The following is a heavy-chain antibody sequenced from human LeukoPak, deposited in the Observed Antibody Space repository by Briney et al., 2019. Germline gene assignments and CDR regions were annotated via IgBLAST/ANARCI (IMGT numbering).Heavy chain of an antibody. V-gene: IGHV4-39*07. D-gene: IGHD3-22*01. CDR1: GGSISSSAYY. J-gene: IGHJ3*02. CDR2: IYYSGST. Sequence: KPSETLSLTCTVSGGSISSSAYYWGWLRQPPGKGLEWIASIYYSGSTYYSPSLKSRVTISVDTSKNQFSLRLSSVTAADTAVYYCARALTMILLRQTNDAFDIWGQGTMVTVSS. CDR3: ARALTMILLRQTNDAFDI.